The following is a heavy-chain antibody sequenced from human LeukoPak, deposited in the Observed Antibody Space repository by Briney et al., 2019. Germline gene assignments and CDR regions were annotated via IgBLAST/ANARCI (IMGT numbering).Heavy chain of an antibody. V-gene: IGHV3-48*03. CDR1: GFTFSSYE. Sequence: GGSLRLSCAASGFTFSSYEMNWVRQAPGKGLEWVSYISSSGSIIYYADSVKGRFTISRDNAKNSLYLQMNSLRAEDMAVYYCARGDTAMVDYYYYMDVWGKGTTVTISS. CDR2: ISSSGSII. CDR3: ARGDTAMVDYYYYMDV. D-gene: IGHD5-18*01. J-gene: IGHJ6*03.